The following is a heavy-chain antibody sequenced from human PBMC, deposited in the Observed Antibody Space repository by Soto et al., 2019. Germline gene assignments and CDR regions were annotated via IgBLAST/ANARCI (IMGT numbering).Heavy chain of an antibody. D-gene: IGHD3-22*01. CDR2: INPSGGST. Sequence: ASVKVSCKASGYTFTSYYMHWVRQAPGQGLEWMGIINPSGGSTSYAQKFQGRVTMTRDTSTGTVYMELSSLRPEDTAVYYCARADSSGYGDFQHWGQGTLVTVSS. CDR1: GYTFTSYY. J-gene: IGHJ1*01. CDR3: ARADSSGYGDFQH. V-gene: IGHV1-46*01.